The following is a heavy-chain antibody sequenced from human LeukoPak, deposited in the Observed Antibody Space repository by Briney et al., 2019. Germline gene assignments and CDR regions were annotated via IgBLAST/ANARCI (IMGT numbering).Heavy chain of an antibody. D-gene: IGHD4-17*01. J-gene: IGHJ4*02. CDR1: GGTFSSYA. CDR2: IIPIFGTA. V-gene: IGHV1-69*05. CDR3: ARGPRPAVTTIPSPIDY. Sequence: GASVRVSCKASGGTFSSYAISWVRQAPGQGLEWMGRIIPIFGTANYAQKFQGRVTITTDESTSTAYMELSSLRSEDTAVYYCARGPRPAVTTIPSPIDYWGQGTLVTVSS.